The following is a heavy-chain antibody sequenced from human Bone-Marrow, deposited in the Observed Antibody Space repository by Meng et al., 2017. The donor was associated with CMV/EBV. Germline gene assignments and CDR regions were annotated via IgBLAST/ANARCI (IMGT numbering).Heavy chain of an antibody. J-gene: IGHJ5*02. V-gene: IGHV1-69-2*01. D-gene: IGHD2-15*01. CDR3: AAAFKGTTGWYNWFDP. CDR2: VDLEDGET. Sequence: SGYTFSDYYIHWVQEAPGKGLEWLGLVDLEDGETMHAEKFQVRLTITADTSTGTAYMELSGLRFEDTAVYFCAAAFKGTTGWYNWFDPWDQGTLVTVSS. CDR1: GYTFSDYY.